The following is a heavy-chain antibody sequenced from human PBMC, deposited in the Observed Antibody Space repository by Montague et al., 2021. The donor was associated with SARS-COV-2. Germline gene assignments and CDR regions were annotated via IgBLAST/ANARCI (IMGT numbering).Heavy chain of an antibody. J-gene: IGHJ6*02. Sequence: SLRLSCAASGFTFSSYNMNWVRQDPGKGLEWVSSISSSSSYIYYADSVKGRFTIYRDKAKNSLYLQMNSLRAEDTAVYYCARDPLDYGLWSSGSYYNAYYYYYGMDVWGQGTTVTVSS. V-gene: IGHV3-21*01. D-gene: IGHD3-10*01. CDR3: ARDPLDYGLWSSGSYYNAYYYYYGMDV. CDR2: ISSSSSYI. CDR1: GFTFSSYN.